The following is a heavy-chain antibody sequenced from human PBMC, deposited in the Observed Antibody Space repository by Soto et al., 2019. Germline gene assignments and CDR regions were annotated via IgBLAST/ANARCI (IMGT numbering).Heavy chain of an antibody. J-gene: IGHJ4*02. CDR1: GYTFSTHG. D-gene: IGHD3-22*01. Sequence: GASVKVSCKTSGYTFSTHGISWVRQAPGQGLEWMGWISPYNANTKYAQKLQDRVTMTTDKSTSTAYMELRSLRSDDTAVYYCARGYYDSSGYYYFDYWGQGTLVTVSS. CDR2: ISPYNANT. CDR3: ARGYYDSSGYYYFDY. V-gene: IGHV1-18*01.